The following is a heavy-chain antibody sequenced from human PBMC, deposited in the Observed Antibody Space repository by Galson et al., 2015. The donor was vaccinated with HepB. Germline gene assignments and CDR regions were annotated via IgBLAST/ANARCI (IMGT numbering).Heavy chain of an antibody. V-gene: IGHV3-9*01. D-gene: IGHD3-3*01. Sequence: SLRLSCAASGFTFSSYAMSWVRQAPGNGLEWVSGISWNSGSIGYADSVKGRFTISRDNAKNSLYLQMNCLRAEDTALYYCAKAIDFRAGIDYWGQGTLVTVSS. J-gene: IGHJ4*02. CDR1: GFTFSSYA. CDR3: AKAIDFRAGIDY. CDR2: ISWNSGSI.